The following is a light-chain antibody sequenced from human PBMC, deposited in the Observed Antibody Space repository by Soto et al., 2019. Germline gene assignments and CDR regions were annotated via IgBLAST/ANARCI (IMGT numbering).Light chain of an antibody. V-gene: IGKV3-15*01. J-gene: IGKJ1*01. CDR2: GAA. CDR1: QSVFSS. Sequence: EIVMTQSPATLSVSQGERATLSCRASQSVFSSLAWYQQKPGKAPRLLIYGAATRATGIPARFSGSGSGTEFTLTISSLQSEDFAVYYCQQYHNWPAFGQGTKVEIK. CDR3: QQYHNWPA.